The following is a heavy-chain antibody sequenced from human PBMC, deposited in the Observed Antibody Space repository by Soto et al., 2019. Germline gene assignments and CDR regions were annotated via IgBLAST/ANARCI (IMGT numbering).Heavy chain of an antibody. V-gene: IGHV3-23*01. CDR2: ITGSGDKT. CDR3: ARDCSSSSCSVWRY. CDR1: GFSLKNYA. D-gene: IGHD2-2*01. Sequence: GGSLRLSCAASGFSLKNYAMTWVRQAPGKGLEWVSGITGSGDKTYYADSVKGRFIISRDNSENTLYLQMNSLRAEDMALYYCARDCSSSSCSVWRYWGQGTQVTVSS. J-gene: IGHJ4*02.